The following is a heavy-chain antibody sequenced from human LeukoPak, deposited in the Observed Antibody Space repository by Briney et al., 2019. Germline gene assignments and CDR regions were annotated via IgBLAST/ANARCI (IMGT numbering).Heavy chain of an antibody. V-gene: IGHV1-2*02. J-gene: IGHJ4*02. Sequence: VASVKVSCKASGYTFTSYDINWVRQATGQGLEWMGWINPNSGGTNYAQKFQGRVTMTRDTSISTAYMELSRLRSDDTAVYYCARDRPYYYGSGSYYDYWGQGTLVTVSS. D-gene: IGHD3-10*01. CDR1: GYTFTSYD. CDR3: ARDRPYYYGSGSYYDY. CDR2: INPNSGGT.